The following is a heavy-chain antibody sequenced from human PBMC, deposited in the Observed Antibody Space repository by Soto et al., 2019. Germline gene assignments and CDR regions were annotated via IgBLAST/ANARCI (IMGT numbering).Heavy chain of an antibody. V-gene: IGHV3-11*06. CDR3: ARGNTNYGGGMDV. J-gene: IGHJ6*02. D-gene: IGHD4-17*01. Sequence: GGSLRLSCAASGFRMSDFYMHWVRQAPGKGLEWVSYISSTSYYIHYADSVKGRFTISRDNAKTSLYLQMNSLRAEDTAMYYCARGNTNYGGGMDVWGQGTTVTVSS. CDR2: ISSTSYYI. CDR1: GFRMSDFY.